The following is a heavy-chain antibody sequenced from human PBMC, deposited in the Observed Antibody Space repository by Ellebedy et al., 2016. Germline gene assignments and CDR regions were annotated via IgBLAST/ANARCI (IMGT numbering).Heavy chain of an antibody. J-gene: IGHJ4*02. V-gene: IGHV3-48*04. CDR3: ARDWGSSTSCLFDY. CDR2: IRYTSGAT. Sequence: GESLKISCEASGFSFTSYNMIWVRQAPGKGLEYISYIRYTSGATYYADSVKGRFTISRDNAKNSLYLQMNSLRAEDTAVYYCARDWGSSTSCLFDYWGQGTLVTVSS. CDR1: GFSFTSYN. D-gene: IGHD2-2*01.